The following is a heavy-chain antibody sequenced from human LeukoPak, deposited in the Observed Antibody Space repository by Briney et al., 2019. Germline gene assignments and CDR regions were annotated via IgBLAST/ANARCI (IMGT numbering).Heavy chain of an antibody. D-gene: IGHD6-13*01. CDR2: IYYSGST. V-gene: IGHV4-59*11. CDR1: GGSISSHY. CDR3: ARGPPSSWYPSALTALDP. J-gene: IGHJ5*02. Sequence: SETLSLTCTVSGGSISSHYWSWIRQPPGKGLEWIGYIYYSGSTNYNPSLKSRVTISVDTSKNQFSLKLSSVTAADTAVYYCARGPPSSWYPSALTALDPWGQGSLVTVSS.